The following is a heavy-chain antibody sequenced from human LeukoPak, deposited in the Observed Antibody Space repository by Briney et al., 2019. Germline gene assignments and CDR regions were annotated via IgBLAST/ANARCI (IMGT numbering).Heavy chain of an antibody. J-gene: IGHJ5*02. D-gene: IGHD6-13*01. V-gene: IGHV3-33*01. CDR2: IWYDGSNK. CDR1: GFTFSSYG. CDR3: ARDRPWGCSSWRHLYNWFDP. Sequence: GGSLRLSCAASGFTFSSYGMHWLRQAPGKGLEWVAVIWYDGSNKYYADSVKGRFTISRDNSKNTLYLQMNSLRAEDTAVYYCARDRPWGCSSWRHLYNWFDPWGQGTLVTVSS.